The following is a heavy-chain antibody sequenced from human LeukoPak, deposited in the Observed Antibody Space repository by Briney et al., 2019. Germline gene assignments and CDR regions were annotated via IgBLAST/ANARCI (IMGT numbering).Heavy chain of an antibody. CDR2: IYYSGST. D-gene: IGHD2-21*02. V-gene: IGHV4-31*03. CDR1: GGSIRNGGYY. Sequence: SQTLSLTCTVSGGSIRNGGYYWSWIRQHPGKGPEWLGYIYYSGSTFYNPSLKSRLTISVDTSKNQFSLNLSSVTAADTAVYYCAREVHCGGDCYSGWFDPWGQGTLVTVSS. J-gene: IGHJ5*02. CDR3: AREVHCGGDCYSGWFDP.